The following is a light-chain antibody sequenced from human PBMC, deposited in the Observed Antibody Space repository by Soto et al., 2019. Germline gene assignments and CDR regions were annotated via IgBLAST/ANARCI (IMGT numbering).Light chain of an antibody. CDR1: ESVRSS. CDR2: GAS. Sequence: EVVMTQSPATLSVSPGERASLSCRASESVRSSLAWYHQRPGQPPRLLIYGASTRATGIPARFSGSGSGTEFTLTISSLQSEDFGVYYCQRYNSWPLTFGQGTKVDIK. CDR3: QRYNSWPLT. V-gene: IGKV3D-15*01. J-gene: IGKJ1*01.